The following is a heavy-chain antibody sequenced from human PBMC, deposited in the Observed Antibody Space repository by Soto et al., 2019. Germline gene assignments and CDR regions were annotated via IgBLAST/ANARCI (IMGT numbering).Heavy chain of an antibody. CDR2: IYYSGST. Sequence: QVQLQESGPGLVKPSQTLSLTCTVSGGSISSGDYYWSWIRQPPGQGLEWMGYIYYSGSTYYNPSLKSRVTISVDTSKNQFSLKLSSVTAADTAVYYCARVGTTVTTGFDPWGQGTLGTVSS. J-gene: IGHJ5*02. V-gene: IGHV4-30-4*01. D-gene: IGHD4-4*01. CDR3: ARVGTTVTTGFDP. CDR1: GGSISSGDYY.